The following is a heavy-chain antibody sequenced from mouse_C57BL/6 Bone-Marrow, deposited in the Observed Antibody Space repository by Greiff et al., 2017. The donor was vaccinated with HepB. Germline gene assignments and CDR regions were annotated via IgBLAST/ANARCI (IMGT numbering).Heavy chain of an antibody. CDR2: INPSSGYT. CDR1: GYTFTSYT. Sequence: QVQLQQSGAELARPGASVKMSCKASGYTFTSYTMHWVKQRPGQGLEWIGYINPSSGYTKYKQKFKDKATLTADKSSSTAYMQLSSLTSEDSAVYYCAKNYYGSSYDWYFDVWGTGTTVTVSS. CDR3: AKNYYGSSYDWYFDV. V-gene: IGHV1-4*01. D-gene: IGHD1-1*01. J-gene: IGHJ1*03.